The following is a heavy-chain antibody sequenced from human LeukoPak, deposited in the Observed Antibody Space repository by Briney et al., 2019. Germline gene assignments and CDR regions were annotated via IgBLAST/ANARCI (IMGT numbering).Heavy chain of an antibody. V-gene: IGHV1-69*04. D-gene: IGHD2-2*02. CDR2: IIPILGIA. Sequence: ASVKVSCKASGCTFSSYAISWVRQAPGQGLEWMGRIIPILGIANYAQKFQGRVTITADKSTSTAYMELSSLRSEDTAVYYCARGVPAAIDWFDPWGQGTLVTVSS. CDR3: ARGVPAAIDWFDP. J-gene: IGHJ5*02. CDR1: GCTFSSYA.